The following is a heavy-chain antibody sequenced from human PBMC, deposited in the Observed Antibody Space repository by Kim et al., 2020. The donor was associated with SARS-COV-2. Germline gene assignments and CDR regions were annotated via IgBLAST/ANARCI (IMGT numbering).Heavy chain of an antibody. CDR1: GFTFGIYL. Sequence: GGSLRLSCAASGFTFGIYLMSWVRQAPGKGLEWVANIKQDGSEKYYVDSVKGRFTISRDNAKNSLYLQMNSLRGEDTAVYYCAKGRGMDVWGQGTTVTVSS. CDR3: AKGRGMDV. V-gene: IGHV3-7*01. CDR2: IKQDGSEK. J-gene: IGHJ6*02.